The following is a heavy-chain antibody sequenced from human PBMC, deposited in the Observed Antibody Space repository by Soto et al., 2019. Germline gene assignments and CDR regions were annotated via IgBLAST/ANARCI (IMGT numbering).Heavy chain of an antibody. V-gene: IGHV1-69*06. D-gene: IGHD5-18*01. CDR2: IIPIFGTA. CDR3: ARTIQLWLTGGMDV. J-gene: IGHJ6*02. CDR1: GGTFSSYA. Sequence: SVKVSCKASGGTFSSYAISWVRQAPGQGLEWMGGIIPIFGTANYAQKFQGRVTITADKSISTAYLQWSSLKASDTAMYYCARTIQLWLTGGMDVWGQGTTVTVSS.